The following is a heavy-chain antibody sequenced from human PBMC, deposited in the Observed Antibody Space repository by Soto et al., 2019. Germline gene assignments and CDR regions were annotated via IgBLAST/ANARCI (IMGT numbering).Heavy chain of an antibody. CDR3: ARERSDSSYIDY. D-gene: IGHD3-22*01. CDR1: GFTFSSYS. Sequence: GGSLRLSCAASGFTFSSYSMNWVRQAPGKGLEWVSYISSSGSTIYYADSVKGRFTISRDNAKNSLYLQMNSLRAEDTAVYYCARERSDSSYIDYWGQGTLVTVSS. V-gene: IGHV3-48*04. J-gene: IGHJ4*02. CDR2: ISSSGSTI.